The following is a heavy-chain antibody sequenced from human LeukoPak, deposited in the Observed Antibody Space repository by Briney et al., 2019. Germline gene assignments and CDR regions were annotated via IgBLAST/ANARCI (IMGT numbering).Heavy chain of an antibody. D-gene: IGHD6-19*01. V-gene: IGHV4-39*01. CDR2: IYYSGSA. Sequence: ASETLSLTCTVSGDSISSSTYYWGWIRQPPGKGLEWIGTIYYSGSAYYNPSLKSRVTISVDTSKNQFSLKLSSVTAADTAVYYCARHLYSSGWYGDFDFWGQGTLLTVSS. CDR3: ARHLYSSGWYGDFDF. CDR1: GDSISSSTYY. J-gene: IGHJ4*02.